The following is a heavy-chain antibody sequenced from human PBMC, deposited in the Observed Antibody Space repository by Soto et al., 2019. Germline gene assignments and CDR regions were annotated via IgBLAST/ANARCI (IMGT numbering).Heavy chain of an antibody. CDR1: GFTFSSYE. Sequence: GGSLRLSCAASGFTFSSYEMNWVRQAPGKVLEWVSYISSSGSTIYYADSVKGRFTISRDNAKNSLYLQMNSLRAEDTAVYYCARAHYDFWSGYYSEPYNWFDPWGQGTLVTVSS. D-gene: IGHD3-3*01. J-gene: IGHJ5*02. CDR3: ARAHYDFWSGYYSEPYNWFDP. CDR2: ISSSGSTI. V-gene: IGHV3-48*03.